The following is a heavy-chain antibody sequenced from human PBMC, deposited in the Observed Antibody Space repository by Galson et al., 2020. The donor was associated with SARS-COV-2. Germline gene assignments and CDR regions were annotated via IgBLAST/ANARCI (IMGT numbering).Heavy chain of an antibody. CDR1: GDSMSSYS. J-gene: IGHJ4*02. D-gene: IGHD1-1*01. CDR2: IYINGDT. CDR3: ARDEHTGSLTAVDN. V-gene: IGHV4-4*07. Sequence: SETLSLTCAVSGDSMSSYSWSWIRQPAGKGLQWVGRIYINGDTKCNPSLKSRVTMSLDTSKNRFSLRLTSVTAADTAVYYCARDEHTGSLTAVDNWGQGALVTVSS.